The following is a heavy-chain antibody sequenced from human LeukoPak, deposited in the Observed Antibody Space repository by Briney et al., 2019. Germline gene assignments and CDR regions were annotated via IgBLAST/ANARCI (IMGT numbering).Heavy chain of an antibody. CDR3: ITPLPYSAQ. CDR2: IKSKTDGGTT. Sequence: GGSLRLSCAASGFTFSNAWMSWVRQAPGKGLEWVGRIKSKTDGGTTDYAAPVKDRFSISRDDSKSMMYLQMNSLKTEDTAVYYCITPLPYSAQGGQGTLVTVSS. CDR1: GFTFSNAW. J-gene: IGHJ4*02. V-gene: IGHV3-15*01. D-gene: IGHD2-21*01.